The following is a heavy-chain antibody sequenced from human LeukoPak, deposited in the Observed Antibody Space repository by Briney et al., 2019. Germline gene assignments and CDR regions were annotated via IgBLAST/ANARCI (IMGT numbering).Heavy chain of an antibody. CDR2: ISIDGSTT. Sequence: GGSLRLSCVGSGFTFSSYWMHWVRQGPGKGLEWVSRISIDGSTTTYADSVKGRFTISRDNSKNTLYLQMNSLRAEDTAVYYCAKEGWQWYTYYYGSGMQYGMDVWGQGTTVTVSS. CDR3: AKEGWQWYTYYYGSGMQYGMDV. J-gene: IGHJ6*02. V-gene: IGHV3-74*01. CDR1: GFTFSSYW. D-gene: IGHD3-10*01.